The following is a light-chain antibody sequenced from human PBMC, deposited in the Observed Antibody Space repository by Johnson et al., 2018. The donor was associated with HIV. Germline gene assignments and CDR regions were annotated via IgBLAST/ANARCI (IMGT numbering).Light chain of an antibody. J-gene: IGLJ1*01. Sequence: QSVLTQPPSVSAAPGQKVTISCSGSNSDIGNNYVSWYQQLPETVPKLIIYDNNKRPSGICGRFSGSKYGTSATLGITGLETGDEADYYCGTWDSSLSAYVFGTGTKVTVL. CDR1: NSDIGNNY. CDR2: DNN. V-gene: IGLV1-51*01. CDR3: GTWDSSLSAYV.